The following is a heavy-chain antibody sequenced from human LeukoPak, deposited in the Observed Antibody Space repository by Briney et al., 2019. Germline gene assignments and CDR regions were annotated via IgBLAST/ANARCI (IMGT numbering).Heavy chain of an antibody. CDR2: IYYTGST. V-gene: IGHV4-59*02. J-gene: IGHJ4*02. D-gene: IGHD7-27*01. CDR1: GGSVSDYY. Sequence: KTSETLSLTCTVSGGSVSDYYWSWIRQSPGKGLEWIGYIYYTGSTSYNPSFRSRVTMSADTSKNQFSLKLSSVTAADTAVYYCASRKLGNDYWGQGTLVTVSS. CDR3: ASRKLGNDY.